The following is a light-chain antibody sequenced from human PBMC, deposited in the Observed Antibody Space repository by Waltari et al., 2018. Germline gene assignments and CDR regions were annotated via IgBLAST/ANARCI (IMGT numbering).Light chain of an antibody. CDR3: HSRDSSGHLVV. CDR1: ILRTYS. J-gene: IGLJ2*01. CDR2: GKN. Sequence: SSELNQDRAVSVALGQTLWIRCHGDILRTYSATRYQQQTGQAQVLVVYGKNNRPSWIPDRLSGSGSGNTASLTITGAQAEDEGDYYCHSRDSSGHLVVFGGGTKLTVL. V-gene: IGLV3-19*01.